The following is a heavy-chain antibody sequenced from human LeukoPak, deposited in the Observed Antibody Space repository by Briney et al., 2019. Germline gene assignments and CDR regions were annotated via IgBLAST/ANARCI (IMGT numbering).Heavy chain of an antibody. V-gene: IGHV4-38-2*01. CDR1: GYSISSGYY. Sequence: SETLSLTCAVSGYSISSGYYWGWIRQPPGKGLEWLGSIYHSGSTYYNPSLKSRVTISVDTSKNQFSLKLSSVTAADTAVYYCARLPPPRYCNGGSCYSVYWGQGTLVTVSS. D-gene: IGHD2-15*01. CDR2: IYHSGST. J-gene: IGHJ4*02. CDR3: ARLPPPRYCNGGSCYSVY.